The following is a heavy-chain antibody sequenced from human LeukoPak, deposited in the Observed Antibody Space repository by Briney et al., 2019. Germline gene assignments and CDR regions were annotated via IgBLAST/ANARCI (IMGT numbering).Heavy chain of an antibody. CDR3: ARHLSGTTTAHYFDL. CDR2: VYFSGSS. Sequence: SETLSLTCTVSGASISSGRNYWGWVRQSTGKGLEWIVSVYFSGSSQYNPSLVSRAFISVDSSKNQVSLRLDSVTAADSAVYHCARHLSGTTTAHYFDLWGQGTLVTVSS. J-gene: IGHJ4*02. D-gene: IGHD4-17*01. CDR1: GASISSGRNY. V-gene: IGHV4-39*01.